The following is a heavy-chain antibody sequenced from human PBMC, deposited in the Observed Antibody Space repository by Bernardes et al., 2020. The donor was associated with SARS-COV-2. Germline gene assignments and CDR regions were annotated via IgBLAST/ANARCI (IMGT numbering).Heavy chain of an antibody. J-gene: IGHJ6*02. CDR2: RYSSGST. D-gene: IGHD3-22*01. CDR1: GGAISSTNYY. Sequence: SLACTLSGGAISSTNYYWGWIRHAPVKGLEWIGSRYSSGSTYYNPSLQSRVTESVDTSKNQFSLRLSFATAADTAVNYWAGSSWGIDCYVGWLRAWDYGMDVWGQGTTVIVSS. V-gene: IGHV4-39*01. CDR3: AGSSWGIDCYVGWLRAWDYGMDV.